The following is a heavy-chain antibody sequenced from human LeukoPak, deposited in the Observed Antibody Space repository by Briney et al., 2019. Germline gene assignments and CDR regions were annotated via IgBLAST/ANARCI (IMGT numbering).Heavy chain of an antibody. CDR3: ARGRPHGNDY. Sequence: GRSLRLSCAASGFTFSSYAMHWVRQAPGKGLEWVAVISYDGSNKYYADSVKGRFTISRDNSKNTLYLQMNSLRVEDTAVYYCARGRPHGNDYWGQGTLVTVSS. CDR1: GFTFSSYA. J-gene: IGHJ4*02. CDR2: ISYDGSNK. V-gene: IGHV3-30-3*01. D-gene: IGHD4-23*01.